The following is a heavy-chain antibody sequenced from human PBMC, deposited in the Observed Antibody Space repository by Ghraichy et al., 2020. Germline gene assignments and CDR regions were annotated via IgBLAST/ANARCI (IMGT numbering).Heavy chain of an antibody. J-gene: IGHJ3*02. CDR1: GGSFSGYY. CDR3: ASDSYRGAFDI. CDR2: INHSGST. V-gene: IGHV4-34*01. D-gene: IGHD3/OR15-3a*01. Sequence: SETLSLTCAVYGGSFSGYYWSLIRQPPGKGLEWIGEINHSGSTNYNPSLKSRVTISVDTSKNLFSLKLSSVTAADTAVYYCASDSYRGAFDIWGQGTMVTVSS.